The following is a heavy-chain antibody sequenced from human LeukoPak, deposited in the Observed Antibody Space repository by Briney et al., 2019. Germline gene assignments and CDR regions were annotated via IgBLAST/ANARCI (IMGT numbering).Heavy chain of an antibody. V-gene: IGHV4-34*12. CDR3: ARAKDSSGYYSLYYFDN. J-gene: IGHJ4*02. CDR2: FIHSGSI. CDR1: GGSFSGYY. D-gene: IGHD3-22*01. Sequence: SETLSLTCGVSGGSFSGYYWSWIRQSPGKGLEWIGEFIHSGSINYNPSLKSRVTISLDTSTNHFSLKLSSVTAADTAVYYCARAKDSSGYYSLYYFDNWGQGTLVTVSS.